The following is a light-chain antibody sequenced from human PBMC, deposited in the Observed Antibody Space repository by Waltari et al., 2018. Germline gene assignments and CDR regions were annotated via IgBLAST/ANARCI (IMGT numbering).Light chain of an antibody. Sequence: QSALTQPPSVSGSPGQSVTISCTGTSSDVGSSNRVSWYQQPPGPAPKLLIYEVSNRPSGVPDRFSGSKSGNTASLTISGLQAEDEADYYCSSYTSSSPVVFGGGTKLTVL. J-gene: IGLJ2*01. CDR1: SSDVGSSNR. CDR2: EVS. V-gene: IGLV2-18*02. CDR3: SSYTSSSPVV.